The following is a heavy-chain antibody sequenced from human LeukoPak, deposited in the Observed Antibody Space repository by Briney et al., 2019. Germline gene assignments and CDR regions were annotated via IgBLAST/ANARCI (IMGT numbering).Heavy chain of an antibody. Sequence: SETLSLTCSVSGDSIGSYYWTWIRQSPGKGLEGIGYIFYSGSTNYSPSLKSRVTISFDTSNNQFSLQLRSVTAADTAIYYCARGRARDGSYPWLDSWGQGTLVTVSS. V-gene: IGHV4-59*01. J-gene: IGHJ5*01. CDR3: ARGRARDGSYPWLDS. D-gene: IGHD3-16*02. CDR1: GDSIGSYY. CDR2: IFYSGST.